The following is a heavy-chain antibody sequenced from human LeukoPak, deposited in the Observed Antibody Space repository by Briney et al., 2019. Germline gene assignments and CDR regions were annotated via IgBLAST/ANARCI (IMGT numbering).Heavy chain of an antibody. CDR2: IKQDGSEK. D-gene: IGHD3-22*01. J-gene: IGHJ4*02. CDR1: GFTFSSYW. V-gene: IGHV3-7*01. CDR3: ARDLTMIVVVFGLGYFDY. Sequence: GGSLRLSCAASGFTFSSYWMSWVRQAPGKGLEWVANIKQDGSEKYYVDSVKGRFTICRDNAKNSLYLQMNSLRAEDTAVYYCARDLTMIVVVFGLGYFDYWGQGTLVTVSS.